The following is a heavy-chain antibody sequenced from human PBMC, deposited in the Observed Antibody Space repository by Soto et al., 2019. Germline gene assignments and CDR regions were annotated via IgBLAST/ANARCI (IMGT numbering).Heavy chain of an antibody. CDR1: GFIFSNFG. V-gene: IGHV3-30*03. CDR3: VQGARTARPPLDS. Sequence: QVQLVESGGGVVQPGRSLRLSCAASGFIFSNFGMHWVRRAPGKGLEWVATISGDGTDKYYPDSMKGRFTISRDNFNNTLYLQLDSLRPEDTDVYHCVQGARTARPPLDSWGQGVLVTVSS. D-gene: IGHD6-6*01. CDR2: ISGDGTDK. J-gene: IGHJ4*02.